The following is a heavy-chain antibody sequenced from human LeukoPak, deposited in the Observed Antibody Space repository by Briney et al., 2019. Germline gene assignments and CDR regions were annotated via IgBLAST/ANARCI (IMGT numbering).Heavy chain of an antibody. D-gene: IGHD6-13*01. CDR3: ARSSIIAAAGPYYFDY. J-gene: IGHJ4*02. CDR2: ISAYNGNT. Sequence: ASVKVSCKASGYTFTSYGISWVRQAPGQGLEWMGWISAYNGNTNYAQKLQGRVTMTTDTSTSTDYMELSSLRSEDTAIYYCARSSIIAAAGPYYFDYWGQGTLVTVSS. V-gene: IGHV1-18*01. CDR1: GYTFTSYG.